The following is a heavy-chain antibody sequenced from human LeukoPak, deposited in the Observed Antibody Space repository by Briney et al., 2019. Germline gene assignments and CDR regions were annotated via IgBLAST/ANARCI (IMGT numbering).Heavy chain of an antibody. CDR1: GYTLTHYA. V-gene: IGHV7-4-1*02. D-gene: IGHD1-1*01. CDR2: INTNTGNP. J-gene: IGHJ4*02. Sequence: GASVKVSCRASGYTLTHYAMNWVRQAPGQGREWMGWINTNTGNPTYVQDFTGRFVFSLDTSANTAYLQISSLKAEDTAFYYCARGCNDRTGICTRFDYWGQGTLVTVSS. CDR3: ARGCNDRTGICTRFDY.